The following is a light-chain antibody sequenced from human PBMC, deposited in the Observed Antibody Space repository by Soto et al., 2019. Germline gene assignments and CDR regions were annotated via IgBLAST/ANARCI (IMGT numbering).Light chain of an antibody. CDR1: QSVSSSY. CDR3: QQYGSSPFT. Sequence: EIVLTQSPGTLSLSPGERATLSCRASQSVSSSYLAWYQQTPGQAPRLLIYGASSRATGIPDRFSGSGSGTDFTLTISRLEPEDFAVYSCQQYGSSPFTFGPGTNVDI. V-gene: IGKV3-20*01. CDR2: GAS. J-gene: IGKJ3*01.